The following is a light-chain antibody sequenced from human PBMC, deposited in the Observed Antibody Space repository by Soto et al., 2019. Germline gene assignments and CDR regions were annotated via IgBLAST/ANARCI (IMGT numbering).Light chain of an antibody. Sequence: QSALTQPPSASGSPGQSVTVSCTGTSSDIGVYHYVSWYQQHPGKAPKLLIYEVTKRPSGVPDRFSGSKSGNTASLTVSGLQADDEADYYCSSYAGSNNYVFGTGTQLTVL. V-gene: IGLV2-8*01. CDR2: EVT. J-gene: IGLJ1*01. CDR1: SSDIGVYHY. CDR3: SSYAGSNNYV.